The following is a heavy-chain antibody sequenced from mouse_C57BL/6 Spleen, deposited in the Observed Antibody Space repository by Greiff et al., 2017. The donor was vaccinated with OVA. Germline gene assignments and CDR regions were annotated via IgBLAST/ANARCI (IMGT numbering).Heavy chain of an antibody. D-gene: IGHD3-2*02. Sequence: EVKLVESGGGLVKPGGSLKLSCAASGFTFSSYAMSWVRQTPEKRLEWVATISDGGSYTYSPDNVKGRFTISRGNAKNNLYLQMSHLKSEDTAMYYCARDFMKGGYNYYAMDYWGQGTSVTVSS. V-gene: IGHV5-4*01. CDR2: ISDGGSYT. CDR3: ARDFMKGGYNYYAMDY. J-gene: IGHJ4*01. CDR1: GFTFSSYA.